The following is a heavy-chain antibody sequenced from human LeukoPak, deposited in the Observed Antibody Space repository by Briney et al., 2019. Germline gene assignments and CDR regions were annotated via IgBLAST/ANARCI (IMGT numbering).Heavy chain of an antibody. Sequence: PGGSLRLSCAASGFTFSSYAMSWVRQAPGKGLEWVSAISGSGGSTYYADSVKGRFTISRDNSKNTLYLQMNSLRAEDTAVYYCARGLYSSGSNFDYWGQGTLVTVSS. D-gene: IGHD6-19*01. CDR2: ISGSGGST. J-gene: IGHJ4*02. V-gene: IGHV3-23*01. CDR1: GFTFSSYA. CDR3: ARGLYSSGSNFDY.